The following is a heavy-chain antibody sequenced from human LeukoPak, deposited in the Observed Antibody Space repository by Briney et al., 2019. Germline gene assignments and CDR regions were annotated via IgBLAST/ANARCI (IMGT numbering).Heavy chain of an antibody. CDR2: IYYSGTT. Sequence: KPSETLSLTCTVSGGSISSTSYYWGWIRQPPGKGLEWIGSIYYSGTTYFKPSLKSRLTISVDTSKNQFSLKLSSVTAADTAVYYCATPAGPFGDYDYWDQGTLVTVSS. CDR3: ATPAGPFGDYDY. D-gene: IGHD4-17*01. V-gene: IGHV4-39*01. CDR1: GGSISSTSYY. J-gene: IGHJ4*02.